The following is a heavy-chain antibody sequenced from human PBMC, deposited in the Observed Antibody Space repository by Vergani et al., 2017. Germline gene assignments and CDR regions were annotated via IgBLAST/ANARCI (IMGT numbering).Heavy chain of an antibody. Sequence: QVQLQEWGAGLLKTSETLSLTCGVSGGSFSDYYWSWIRQAPGMGLEWIGEVNHGGSTNYNPSLKSRVSISVDTSKNQFSLKLSSVTAADTAVYYCARVYSNYGWTNYYYYMDVWGK. D-gene: IGHD4-11*01. CDR1: GGSFSDYY. J-gene: IGHJ6*03. CDR2: VNHGGST. CDR3: ARVYSNYGWTNYYYYMDV. V-gene: IGHV4-34*01.